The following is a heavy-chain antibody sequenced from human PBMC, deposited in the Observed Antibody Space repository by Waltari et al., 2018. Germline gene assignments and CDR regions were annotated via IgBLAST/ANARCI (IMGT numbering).Heavy chain of an antibody. CDR2: TSYSGST. D-gene: IGHD2-21*01. V-gene: IGHV4-59*01. J-gene: IGHJ4*02. CDR1: GGSIDTYY. Sequence: QVQLRESGPGLVKPSATLSLTCRIFGGSIDTYYWSWVRQSPGKGLEWIGDTSYSGSTHYNPSLRSRVALSVDTAKNQFSLSLTSVTAADTAVYYCAREYCAGECRLFDFWGQGTGLTVSS. CDR3: AREYCAGECRLFDF.